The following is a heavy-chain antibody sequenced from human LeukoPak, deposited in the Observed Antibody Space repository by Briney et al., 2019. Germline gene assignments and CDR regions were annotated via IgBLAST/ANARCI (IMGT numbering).Heavy chain of an antibody. CDR3: ARLRPSGMGGGFDY. CDR2: IYYSGSGST. D-gene: IGHD3-10*01. CDR1: GGSISSYH. J-gene: IGHJ4*02. V-gene: IGHV4-59*01. Sequence: KTSETLSLTCTVSGGSISSYHWSWIRQPPGKGLEWIGYIYYSGSGSTNYNPSLKSRVTISVDTSKNHFSLKLSSVTAADTAVYYCARLRPSGMGGGFDYWGQGTLVTVSS.